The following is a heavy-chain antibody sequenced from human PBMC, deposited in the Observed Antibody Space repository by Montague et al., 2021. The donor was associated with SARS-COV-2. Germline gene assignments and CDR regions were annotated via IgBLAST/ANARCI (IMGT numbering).Heavy chain of an antibody. J-gene: IGHJ3*02. CDR3: ARGSYGPEAFDI. CDR2: IYYSGST. CDR1: GGSISSYY. Sequence: SETLSLTCTVSGGSISSYYWSWVRQPPGKGLEWIGYIYYSGSTNYNPSLKGRVTISLDTSKNQFSLKLNSVTAADTAVYYCARGSYGPEAFDIWGQGTMVTVSS. V-gene: IGHV4-59*01. D-gene: IGHD5-18*01.